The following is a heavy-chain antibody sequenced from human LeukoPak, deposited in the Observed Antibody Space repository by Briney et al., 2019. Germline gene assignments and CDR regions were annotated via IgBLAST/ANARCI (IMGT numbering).Heavy chain of an antibody. D-gene: IGHD3-22*01. CDR2: IKQDGSEK. CDR1: GFTFSSYW. CDR3: ARDVGRQYYYDSSGPSDY. V-gene: IGHV3-7*01. Sequence: PGGSLRLSCAASGFTFSSYWMSWVRQAPGKGLEWVANIKQDGSEKYYVDSVKGRFTISRDNAKNSLYLQMNSLRAEDTAVYYCARDVGRQYYYDSSGPSDYWGQGTLVTVSS. J-gene: IGHJ4*02.